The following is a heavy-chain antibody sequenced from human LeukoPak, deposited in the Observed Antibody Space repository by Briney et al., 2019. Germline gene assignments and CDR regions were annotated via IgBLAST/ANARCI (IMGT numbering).Heavy chain of an antibody. Sequence: PGGSLRLSCAASGFTFSSYWMHWVRQATGKGLVWVSRISSDGSTTSYADSVKGRFTISRDNAKHTLCLQMNSLRAEDTAVYYCATGTVIAPDVWGKGTTVTVSS. J-gene: IGHJ6*04. CDR1: GFTFSSYW. D-gene: IGHD3-22*01. V-gene: IGHV3-74*01. CDR3: ATGTVIAPDV. CDR2: ISSDGSTT.